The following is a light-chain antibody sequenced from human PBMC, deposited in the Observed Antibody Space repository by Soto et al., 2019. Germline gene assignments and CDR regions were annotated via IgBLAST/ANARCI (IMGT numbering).Light chain of an antibody. CDR1: QSLLHSNGYNY. CDR3: MQALQTPRT. Sequence: DIVMTQSPLSLPVTPGEPASISCRSSQSLLHSNGYNYLDWYLQKPGQSPQLLIYLGSNRASGVPDRFSGSGSGTDLTLKISRVEADDLGVYYCMQALQTPRTFGQGTKVEIK. CDR2: LGS. V-gene: IGKV2-28*01. J-gene: IGKJ1*01.